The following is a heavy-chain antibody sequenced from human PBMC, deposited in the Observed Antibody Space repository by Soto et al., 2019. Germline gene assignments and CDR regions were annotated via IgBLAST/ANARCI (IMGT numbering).Heavy chain of an antibody. D-gene: IGHD5-12*01. V-gene: IGHV4-4*02. Sequence: LSLTCAVSGGSISSSNWWSWVRQPPGKGLEWIGEIYHSGSTNYNPSLKSRVTISVDKSKDQFSLKLSSVTAADTAVYYCARDKGRDGYNFVDYWGQGTLVTVSS. CDR2: IYHSGST. CDR3: ARDKGRDGYNFVDY. J-gene: IGHJ4*02. CDR1: GGSISSSNW.